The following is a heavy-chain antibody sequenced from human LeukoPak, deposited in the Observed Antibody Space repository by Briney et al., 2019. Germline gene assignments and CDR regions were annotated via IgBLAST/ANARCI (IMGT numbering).Heavy chain of an antibody. CDR2: INRDGSST. Sequence: GGSLRLSCAASGFTFSSYAMSWVRQAPGKGLEWVSRINRDGSSTSYADSVKGRFTISRDNAKNTLYLQMNSMRDEDTAVYFCAKDWTTAGGFDYWGQGVLVTVSS. D-gene: IGHD6-13*01. J-gene: IGHJ4*02. CDR3: AKDWTTAGGFDY. V-gene: IGHV3-74*01. CDR1: GFTFSSYA.